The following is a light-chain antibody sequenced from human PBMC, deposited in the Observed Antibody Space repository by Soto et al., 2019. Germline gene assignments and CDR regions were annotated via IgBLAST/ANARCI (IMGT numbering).Light chain of an antibody. CDR3: SSYAGINNLGV. J-gene: IGLJ1*01. V-gene: IGLV2-8*01. CDR1: SSDVGGYKY. CDR2: EVN. Sequence: QSALTQPPSASGAPGQSVTISCTGTSSDVGGYKYVSWYQQHPGKAPKLMIFEVNKRPSGVPDRFSGSKSGNTASLSVSGLQAEDLADYYCSSYAGINNLGVFGTGTKLTVL.